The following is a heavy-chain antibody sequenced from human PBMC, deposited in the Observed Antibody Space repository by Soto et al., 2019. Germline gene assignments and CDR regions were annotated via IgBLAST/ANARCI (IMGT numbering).Heavy chain of an antibody. D-gene: IGHD3-10*01. CDR2: ISAYNGNT. CDR3: GWFGDLDRPIY. J-gene: IGHJ4*02. CDR1: GYTFTSYG. Sequence: QVQLVQSGAEVKKPGASVKVSCKASGYTFTSYGISWVRQAPGQGLEWMGWISAYNGNTNYAQKLQGRVTTPTDTSTSTASMELSSLRADDTAVYYCGWFGDLDRPIYWVQGTLVTVSS. V-gene: IGHV1-18*01.